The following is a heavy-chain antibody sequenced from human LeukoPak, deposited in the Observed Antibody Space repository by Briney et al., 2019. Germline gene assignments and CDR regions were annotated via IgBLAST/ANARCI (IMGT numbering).Heavy chain of an antibody. J-gene: IGHJ5*02. Sequence: GRSLRLSCAASGFTFSTYGMHWVRQAPGKGLEWVAVISYAGSNTYYADSVKGRFTISRDNSKNTLYLQMNSLRAEDTAVYYCAKGYGLQLVNNWFDPWGQGTLVTVSS. CDR2: ISYAGSNT. CDR1: GFTFSTYG. V-gene: IGHV3-30*18. D-gene: IGHD6-13*01. CDR3: AKGYGLQLVNNWFDP.